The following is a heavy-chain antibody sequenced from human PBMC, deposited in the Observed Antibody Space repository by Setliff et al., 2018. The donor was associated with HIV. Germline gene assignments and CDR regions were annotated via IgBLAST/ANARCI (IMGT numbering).Heavy chain of an antibody. V-gene: IGHV4-39*07. J-gene: IGHJ4*02. D-gene: IGHD4-17*01. CDR1: GDSISSNNYY. Sequence: KTSETLSLTCTVSGDSISSNNYYWAWIRQPPGKGLEWIGSIFHSGSANYNPSLKSRVTISVDTSQNQFSLKLSSVTAADTAIYYCARRIYGNKPYFDYWSQGTLVTVSS. CDR2: IFHSGSA. CDR3: ARRIYGNKPYFDY.